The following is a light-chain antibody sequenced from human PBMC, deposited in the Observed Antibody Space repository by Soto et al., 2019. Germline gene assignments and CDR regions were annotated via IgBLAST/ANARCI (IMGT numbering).Light chain of an antibody. CDR3: QQRSSWPLT. J-gene: IGKJ4*01. CDR1: QSVSSS. Sequence: EIVLTQSPATLSLSPGETATLSCRASQSVSSSLAWYRQKPGQTPRLLIYDASNRATGIPARFSGSGSGTDFTLTVSSLEPEDCAVYYCQQRSSWPLTFGGGTKVEIK. V-gene: IGKV3-11*01. CDR2: DAS.